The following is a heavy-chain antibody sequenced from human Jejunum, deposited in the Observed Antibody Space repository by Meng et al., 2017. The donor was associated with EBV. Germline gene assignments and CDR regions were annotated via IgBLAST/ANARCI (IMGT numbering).Heavy chain of an antibody. V-gene: IGHV3-53*01. CDR3: AGKYGGDS. CDR2: IYSGGST. Sequence: EVELGGAGGGLITSGVYLRLACAASGFSVSSNYLRWVRQAPGKGLEWVSVIYSGGSTYYADSVKGRFTISRDISKNTLYIQMNSLRAEDTVVYYCAGKYGGDSWGQGTLVTVSS. D-gene: IGHD2-8*01. CDR1: GFSVSSNY. J-gene: IGHJ4*02.